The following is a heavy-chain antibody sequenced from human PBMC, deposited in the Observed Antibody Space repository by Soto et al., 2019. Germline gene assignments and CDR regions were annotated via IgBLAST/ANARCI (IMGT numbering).Heavy chain of an antibody. D-gene: IGHD3-3*01. CDR2: INSDGSST. CDR3: ARGGITILVSRYYYYMDV. V-gene: IGHV3-74*01. J-gene: IGHJ6*03. CDR1: GFTFSSYW. Sequence: PGGSLRLSCAASGFTFSSYWMHWVRQAPGKGLVWVSRINSDGSSTSYADSVKGRFTISRDNAKNTLYLQMNSLRAEDTAVYYCARGGITILVSRYYYYMDVWGKGTTVTVSS.